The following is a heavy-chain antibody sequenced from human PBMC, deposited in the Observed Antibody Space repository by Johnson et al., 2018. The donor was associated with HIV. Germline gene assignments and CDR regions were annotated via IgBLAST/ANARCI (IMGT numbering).Heavy chain of an antibody. CDR3: ARDARYIRSWPDAFDI. CDR1: GFTFSSYA. Sequence: QVQLVESGGGVVQPGRSLRLSCAASGFTFSSYALHWVRQAPGKGLEWVAVISYDGSNIYYADSVKGRFTISRDNSKNTLYLQMNSLRPEDTAVYYCARDARYIRSWPDAFDIWGQGTMVTVSP. D-gene: IGHD6-13*01. CDR2: ISYDGSNI. J-gene: IGHJ3*02. V-gene: IGHV3-30-3*01.